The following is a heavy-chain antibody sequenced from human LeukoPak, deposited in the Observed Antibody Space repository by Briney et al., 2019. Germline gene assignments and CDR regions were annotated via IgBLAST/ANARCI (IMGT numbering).Heavy chain of an antibody. Sequence: ACSLRLSCAASGFTFSSYSMNWLRQAPGKGLTWDSSISSSSSYIYYADSVKGRFTISRDNAKISLYRQMNSLRAEDTAVYYCARGPLVVVVAATEYWFDPWGQGTLVTVSS. J-gene: IGHJ5*02. CDR2: ISSSSSYI. V-gene: IGHV3-21*01. CDR1: GFTFSSYS. D-gene: IGHD2-15*01. CDR3: ARGPLVVVVAATEYWFDP.